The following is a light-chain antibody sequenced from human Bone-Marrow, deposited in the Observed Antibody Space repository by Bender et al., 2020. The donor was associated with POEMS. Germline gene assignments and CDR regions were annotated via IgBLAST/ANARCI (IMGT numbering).Light chain of an antibody. J-gene: IGLJ3*02. CDR1: SSDVGYYNY. Sequence: QSALTQPASVSGSPGQSITISCTGTSSDVGYYNYVSWYQQHPGKAPKLLIYDVSDRPSGVPDRFSGSKSGNTASLTISGLQAEDEADYYCCSYTVTYTLVFGGGTKLTVL. CDR2: DVS. CDR3: CSYTVTYTLV. V-gene: IGLV2-11*01.